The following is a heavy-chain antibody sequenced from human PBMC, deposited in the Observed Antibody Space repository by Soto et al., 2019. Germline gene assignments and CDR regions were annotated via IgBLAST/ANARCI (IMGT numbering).Heavy chain of an antibody. CDR3: AKGRAAAGTFPEFDH. Sequence: VQLVESGGGAVQPGGSLRLSCAASGFTFSTYGMHWVRQAPGKGLEWVAAISYDGSREYYADSVKGRFTISRDNSKNTLYLQINSLRVEDTAVYYCAKGRAAAGTFPEFDHWGQGTLVTVSS. CDR1: GFTFSTYG. J-gene: IGHJ4*02. CDR2: ISYDGSRE. V-gene: IGHV3-30*18. D-gene: IGHD6-13*01.